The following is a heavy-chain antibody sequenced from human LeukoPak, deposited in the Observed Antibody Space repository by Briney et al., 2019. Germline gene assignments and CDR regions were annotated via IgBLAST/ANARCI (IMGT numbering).Heavy chain of an antibody. CDR2: IYYSGST. D-gene: IGHD1-26*01. J-gene: IGHJ3*02. CDR1: VGSISISSSY. Sequence: SETLSLTCTVSVGSISISSSYWAGTRNPTGKGREGIGGIYYSGSTYYNPSLKSRVTISVDTSKNQFSLKLSSVTAADTAVYYCARRGARELHDAFDIWGQGTMVTVSS. CDR3: ARRGARELHDAFDI. V-gene: IGHV4-39*01.